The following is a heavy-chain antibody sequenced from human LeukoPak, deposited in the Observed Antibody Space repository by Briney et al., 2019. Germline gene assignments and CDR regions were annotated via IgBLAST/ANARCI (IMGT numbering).Heavy chain of an antibody. Sequence: ASVKFSCKASGYTFTGYYMHWVRQAPGQGLEWMGWINPNSGGTNYAQKFQGRVTMTRDTSISTAYMELSRLRSDDTAVYYCARDRKYYDILTGSHYYYGMDVWGQGTTVTVSS. J-gene: IGHJ6*02. CDR2: INPNSGGT. V-gene: IGHV1-2*02. CDR1: GYTFTGYY. CDR3: ARDRKYYDILTGSHYYYGMDV. D-gene: IGHD3-9*01.